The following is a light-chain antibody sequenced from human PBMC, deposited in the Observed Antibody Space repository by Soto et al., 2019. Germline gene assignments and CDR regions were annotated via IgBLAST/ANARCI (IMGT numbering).Light chain of an antibody. CDR2: DVT. CDR1: SSDVGGFDF. V-gene: IGLV2-14*01. Sequence: QSALTQPASVSGSPGQSITISCTGTSSDVGGFDFVSWYQQHPGKAPQLMIYDVTNRPSGVSTRFSGSKSGNTASLTISGLQAEDEADYYCCSYAGSYTVVFGGGTQLTVL. CDR3: CSYAGSYTVV. J-gene: IGLJ3*02.